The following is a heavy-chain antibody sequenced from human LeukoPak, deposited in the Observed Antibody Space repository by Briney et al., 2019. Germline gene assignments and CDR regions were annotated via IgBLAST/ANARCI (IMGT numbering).Heavy chain of an antibody. CDR1: GYTLTELS. V-gene: IGHV1-24*01. J-gene: IGHJ4*02. CDR3: ARVPLTFGGVIVISYFDY. Sequence: ASVKVSCKVSGYTLTELSMHWVRQAPGKGLEWMGGFDPEDGETIYAQKFQGRVTITADESTSTAYMELSSLRSEDTAVYYCARVPLTFGGVIVISYFDYWGQGTLVTVSS. CDR2: FDPEDGET. D-gene: IGHD3-16*02.